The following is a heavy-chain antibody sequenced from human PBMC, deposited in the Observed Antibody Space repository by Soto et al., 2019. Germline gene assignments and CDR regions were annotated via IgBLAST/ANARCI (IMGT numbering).Heavy chain of an antibody. CDR3: ARVRGGAPFRFSY. CDR2: INPSSGGT. D-gene: IGHD1-26*01. V-gene: IGHV1-2*02. CDR1: GYTFTDYY. Sequence: ASVKVSCKASGYTFTDYYMQWVRQAPGQGLEWMGWINPSSGGTNYAQKFQDRVTMTRDTSTSTAYMELSSLRSEDTAVYYCARVRGGAPFRFSYWGQGTLVTVSS. J-gene: IGHJ4*02.